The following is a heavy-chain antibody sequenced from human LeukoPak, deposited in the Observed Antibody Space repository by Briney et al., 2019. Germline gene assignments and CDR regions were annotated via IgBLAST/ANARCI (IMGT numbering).Heavy chain of an antibody. CDR3: ARDLGDYDSSGYYQVVDAFDI. V-gene: IGHV3-53*01. Sequence: GGSLRLSCTVSGFTVSSNSMSWVRQAPGKGLEWVSFIYSDNTHYSDSVKGRFTISRDNSKNTLYLQMNSLRAEDTAVYYCARDLGDYDSSGYYQVVDAFDIWGQGTMVTVSS. CDR2: IYSDNT. CDR1: GFTVSSNS. D-gene: IGHD3-22*01. J-gene: IGHJ3*02.